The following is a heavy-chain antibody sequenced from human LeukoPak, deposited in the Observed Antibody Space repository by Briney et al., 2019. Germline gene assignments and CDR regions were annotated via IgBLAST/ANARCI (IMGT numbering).Heavy chain of an antibody. Sequence: SETLSLTCAVYGGSFSGYYWSWIRQPPGKGLEWIGEINHSGSTNYNPSLKSRVTISVDTSKNQFSLKLSSVSAADTAVYYCARVYYSRSYDYWYFDLWGRGTLVTVSS. J-gene: IGHJ2*01. CDR3: ARVYYSRSYDYWYFDL. D-gene: IGHD6-13*01. CDR1: GGSFSGYY. V-gene: IGHV4-34*01. CDR2: INHSGST.